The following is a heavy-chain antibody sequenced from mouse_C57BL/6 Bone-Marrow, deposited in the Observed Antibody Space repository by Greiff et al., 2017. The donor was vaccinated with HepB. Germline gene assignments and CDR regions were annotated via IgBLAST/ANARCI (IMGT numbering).Heavy chain of an antibody. CDR1: GYSITSDY. Sequence: EVQRVESGPGLAKPSQTLSLTCSVTGYSITSDYWNWIRKFPGNKLEYMGYISYSGSTYYNPSLKSRISITRDTSKNQYYLQLNSVTTEDTATYYCARYYLGLRGYFDVWGTGTTVTVSS. CDR2: ISYSGST. J-gene: IGHJ1*03. D-gene: IGHD4-1*01. V-gene: IGHV3-8*01. CDR3: ARYYLGLRGYFDV.